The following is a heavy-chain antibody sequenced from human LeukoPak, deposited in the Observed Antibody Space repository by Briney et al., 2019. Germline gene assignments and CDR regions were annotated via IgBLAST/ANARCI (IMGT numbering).Heavy chain of an antibody. CDR3: ARGIAAQGLFDP. J-gene: IGHJ5*02. Sequence: SETLSLTCTVSGGSISSSSYYWGWIRQPPGKGLEWIGSIFYSGSTYYNPSLKSRVTISVDRSKNQFSLKLSSVTAADTAVYYCARGIAAQGLFDPWGQGTLVTVSS. D-gene: IGHD2-15*01. CDR2: IFYSGST. V-gene: IGHV4-39*07. CDR1: GGSISSSSYY.